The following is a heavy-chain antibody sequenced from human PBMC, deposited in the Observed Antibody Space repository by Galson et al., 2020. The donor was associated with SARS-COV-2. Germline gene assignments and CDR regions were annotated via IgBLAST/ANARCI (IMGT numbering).Heavy chain of an antibody. CDR3: GRGGGAVVVLGATAFDH. J-gene: IGHJ4*02. D-gene: IGHD2-15*01. Sequence: GGSLRLSSGPSGFTLSSYSLHCDRQPPGKGLECVAVISYEGQSKYYADSVKGRFTLSRDNSKHTLFLQMNTLGVEDSPVYYWGRGGGAVVVLGATAFDHWGQGTRVTVS. V-gene: IGHV3-30*04. CDR1: GFTLSSYS. CDR2: ISYEGQSK.